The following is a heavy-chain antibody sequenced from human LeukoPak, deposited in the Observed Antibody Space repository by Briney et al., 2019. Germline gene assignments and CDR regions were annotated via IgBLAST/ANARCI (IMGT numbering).Heavy chain of an antibody. V-gene: IGHV3-7*01. D-gene: IGHD1-26*01. CDR3: ARDYWELMDYYYYYMDV. CDR1: GFTFSYYW. J-gene: IGHJ6*03. CDR2: IKEDGSEN. Sequence: PGGSLRLSCAASGFTFSYYWMSWVRQAPGKGLEWVANIKEDGSENYSVDSVKGRFTISRDNAKNSLYLQMNSLRAEDTAVYYCARDYWELMDYYYYYMDVWGKGTTVTVSS.